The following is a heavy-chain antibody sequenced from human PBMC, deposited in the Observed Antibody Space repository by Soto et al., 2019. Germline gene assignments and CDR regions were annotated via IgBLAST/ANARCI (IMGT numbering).Heavy chain of an antibody. CDR3: ARSKDTVVVVAPRLDY. Sequence: QVQLVQSGAEVKKPGSSVKVSCKASGGTFSSYAISWVRQAPGQGLEWMGGIIPIFGTANYAQKFQGRVTIAADDSTSTAYMVLSSLRSEDTAVYYCARSKDTVVVVAPRLDYWGQGTLVTVSS. J-gene: IGHJ4*02. CDR1: GGTFSSYA. CDR2: IIPIFGTA. V-gene: IGHV1-69*01. D-gene: IGHD2-15*01.